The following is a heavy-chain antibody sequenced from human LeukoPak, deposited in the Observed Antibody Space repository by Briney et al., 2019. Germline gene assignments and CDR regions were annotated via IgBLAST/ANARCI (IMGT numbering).Heavy chain of an antibody. V-gene: IGHV5-51*01. CDR3: VRRDITSRYVVWFDP. Sequence: GESLKIFYKGSGYSFISYWIGWGRQMPGKGLELMGIIYPGDSDTRYSPSFQGQVTISADKSINTAYLQWSSLKASDTAIYYCVRRDITSRYVVWFDPWGQGTPVTVSS. CDR1: GYSFISYW. J-gene: IGHJ5*02. CDR2: IYPGDSDT. D-gene: IGHD2-2*01.